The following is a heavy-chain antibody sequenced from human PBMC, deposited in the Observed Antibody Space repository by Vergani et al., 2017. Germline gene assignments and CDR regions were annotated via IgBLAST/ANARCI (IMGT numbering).Heavy chain of an antibody. CDR1: GFTFSSYS. CDR3: ARSGDLYWYFDL. Sequence: EVQLVESGGGLVKPGGSLRLSCAASGFTFSSYSMNWVRQAPGKGLEWVSSISSSSSYIYYADSVKGRFTISRDNAKNSLYLQMNSLRAEDTAVYYCARSGDLYWYFDLWGRGTLVTVSS. D-gene: IGHD7-27*01. J-gene: IGHJ2*01. CDR2: ISSSSSYI. V-gene: IGHV3-21*01.